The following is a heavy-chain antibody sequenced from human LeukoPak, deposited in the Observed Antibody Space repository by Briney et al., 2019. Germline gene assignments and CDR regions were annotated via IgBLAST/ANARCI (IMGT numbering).Heavy chain of an antibody. CDR1: GGSISSYY. V-gene: IGHV4-59*01. Sequence: PSETLSLTCTVSGGSISSYYWSWIRQPPGKGLEWIGYIYYSGSTNYNPSLKSRVTISVDTSKNQFSLKLSSVTAADTAVYYCARDEATTDAFDIWGQGTMVTVSS. J-gene: IGHJ3*02. CDR3: ARDEATTDAFDI. CDR2: IYYSGST. D-gene: IGHD4-17*01.